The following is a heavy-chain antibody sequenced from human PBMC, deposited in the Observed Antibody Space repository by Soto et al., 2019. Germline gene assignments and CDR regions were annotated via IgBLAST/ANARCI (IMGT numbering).Heavy chain of an antibody. CDR1: GFTFSSYA. D-gene: IGHD3-3*01. Sequence: PGGSLRLSCAASGFTFSSYAMHWVRQAPGKGLEWVAVISYDGSNKYYADSVKGRFTISRDNSKNTLYLQMNSLRAEDTAVYYCARVLVRFSYGMDVWGQGTTVTVSS. CDR3: ARVLVRFSYGMDV. V-gene: IGHV3-30-3*01. CDR2: ISYDGSNK. J-gene: IGHJ6*02.